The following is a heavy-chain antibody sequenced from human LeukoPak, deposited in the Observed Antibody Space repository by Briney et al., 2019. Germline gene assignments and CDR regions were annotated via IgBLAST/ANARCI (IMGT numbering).Heavy chain of an antibody. Sequence: SETLSLTCAVYGGSFSGYYWSWIRQPPGKGLERIGEINHSGSTNYNPSLKSRVTISVDTSKNQFSLKLSSVTAADTAVYYCARSGYDFWSGYYTGLGPFDYWGQGTLVTVSS. D-gene: IGHD3-3*01. CDR3: ARSGYDFWSGYYTGLGPFDY. CDR2: INHSGST. CDR1: GGSFSGYY. J-gene: IGHJ4*02. V-gene: IGHV4-34*01.